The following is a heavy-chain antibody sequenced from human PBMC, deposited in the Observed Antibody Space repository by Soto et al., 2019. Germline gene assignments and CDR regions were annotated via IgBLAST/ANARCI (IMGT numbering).Heavy chain of an antibody. V-gene: IGHV1-2*02. J-gene: IGHJ4*02. CDR3: ARDVNAGFGVLLEQTFDD. Sequence: GASVKVSCKASGYTFTAYYMHWVRQAPGQGLEWMGWINPYSGGTNYAQKFQGRVTMTRDTSISTAYMELSRLRSDDTAVYYCARDVNAGFGVLLEQTFDDWGQGTPVTVSS. CDR2: INPYSGGT. CDR1: GYTFTAYY. D-gene: IGHD3-10*01.